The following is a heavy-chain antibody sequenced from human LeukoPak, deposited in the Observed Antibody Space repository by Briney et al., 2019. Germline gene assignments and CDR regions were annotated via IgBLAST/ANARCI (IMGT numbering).Heavy chain of an antibody. CDR1: GFTFDDYA. CDR2: ISWNSGSI. CDR3: AKGTYGSGVLGWFDP. Sequence: PGGSLRLSCAASGFTFDDYAMHWVRHAPGKGLEWVSGISWNSGSIGYADSVKGRFTISRDNAKNSLYLQMNSLRAEDTALYYCAKGTYGSGVLGWFDPWGQGTLVTVSS. D-gene: IGHD3-10*01. J-gene: IGHJ5*02. V-gene: IGHV3-9*01.